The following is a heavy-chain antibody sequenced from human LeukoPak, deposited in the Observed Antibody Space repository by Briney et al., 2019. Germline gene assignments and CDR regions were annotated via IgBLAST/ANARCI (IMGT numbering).Heavy chain of an antibody. D-gene: IGHD4-17*01. Sequence: GSSVKVSCEASGGTFSSYAISWVRQAPGQGLEWMGGIIPIFGTENYAQQFQGRVTITADKSTSTAYMELSSLRSEDTAVYYCARGAGDYGDYLAYWYFDLWGRGTLVTVSS. CDR3: ARGAGDYGDYLAYWYFDL. CDR2: IIPIFGTE. V-gene: IGHV1-69*06. CDR1: GGTFSSYA. J-gene: IGHJ2*01.